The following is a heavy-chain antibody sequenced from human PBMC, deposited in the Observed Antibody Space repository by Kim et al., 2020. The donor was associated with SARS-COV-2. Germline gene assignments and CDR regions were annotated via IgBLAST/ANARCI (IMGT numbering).Heavy chain of an antibody. CDR1: GYTFTNYG. CDR2: INADSGNT. J-gene: IGHJ4*02. Sequence: ASVKVSCKASGYTFTNYGLHWVRQAPGQRLEWMGRINADSGNTKYAQKFQGRVTITRDTSASTVYMELSSLTSEDAAAYYCARPMTTAYYTMHYWGQGTL. CDR3: ARPMTTAYYTMHY. D-gene: IGHD3-9*01. V-gene: IGHV1-3*01.